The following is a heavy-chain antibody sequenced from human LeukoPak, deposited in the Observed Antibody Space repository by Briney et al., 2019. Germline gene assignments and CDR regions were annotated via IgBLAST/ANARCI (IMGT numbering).Heavy chain of an antibody. D-gene: IGHD4-17*01. CDR1: GYIFTRYY. V-gene: IGHV1-46*01. Sequence: ASVKVSCKASGYIFTRYYIHWVRQAPGQGLEWMGRINPSGGSTSYEQKFQGRVTMARDTSTSTVYMELSSLRSEDTAVYYCARAGAAGYFDYWGQGTLVTVSS. J-gene: IGHJ4*02. CDR3: ARAGAAGYFDY. CDR2: INPSGGST.